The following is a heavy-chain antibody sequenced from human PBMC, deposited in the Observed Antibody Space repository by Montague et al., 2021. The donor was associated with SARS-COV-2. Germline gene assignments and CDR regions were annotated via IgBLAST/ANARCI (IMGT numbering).Heavy chain of an antibody. V-gene: IGHV3-9*01. D-gene: IGHD3-10*01. J-gene: IGHJ4*02. Sequence: SLRLSCAASGFTFDDYAMYWVRQAPGKGLEWVSGINWTSGRIGYXDSVKGRFTISRDNAENSLYLHMNSLRAEDTALYYCAKDGLIWGVNYFDYWGQGTLVTVSS. CDR3: AKDGLIWGVNYFDY. CDR2: INWTSGRI. CDR1: GFTFDDYA.